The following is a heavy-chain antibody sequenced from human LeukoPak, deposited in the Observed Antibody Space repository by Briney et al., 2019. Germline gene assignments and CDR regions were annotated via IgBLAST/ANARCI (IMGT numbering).Heavy chain of an antibody. CDR1: GFTFSSYG. CDR3: AKEGGYGNWNHKSSSYYYYMDV. D-gene: IGHD1-14*01. Sequence: PGGSLRLSCAASGFTFSSYGMHWVRQAPGKGLEWVAFIRYDGSNKYYADSVKGRFTISRDNSKNTLYLQMNSLRAEDTAVYYCAKEGGYGNWNHKSSSYYYYMDVWGKGTTVTVSS. V-gene: IGHV3-30*02. CDR2: IRYDGSNK. J-gene: IGHJ6*03.